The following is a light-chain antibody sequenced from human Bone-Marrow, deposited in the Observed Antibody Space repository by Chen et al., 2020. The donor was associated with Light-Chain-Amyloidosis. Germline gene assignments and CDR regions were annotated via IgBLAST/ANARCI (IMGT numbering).Light chain of an antibody. J-gene: IGLJ3*02. Sequence: SYVLTQPSSVSVPPGQTATIACGGNNIGSTSVHWYQQTPGQAPLLVVYDDSDRPSGIPERLSGCNSGNTATLNISRVEAGDEADYYCQVWDRSSDSPVFGGGTKLTGL. CDR2: DDS. CDR3: QVWDRSSDSPV. CDR1: NIGSTS. V-gene: IGLV3-21*02.